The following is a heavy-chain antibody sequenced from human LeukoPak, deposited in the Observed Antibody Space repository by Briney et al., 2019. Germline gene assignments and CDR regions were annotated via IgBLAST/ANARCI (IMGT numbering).Heavy chain of an antibody. CDR3: AKDHSGKEVYAFDI. D-gene: IGHD2-15*01. CDR2: ISGSGGSK. V-gene: IGHV3-23*01. CDR1: GFTFSSYA. Sequence: GGSLRLSCAASGFTFSSYAMSWVRQAPGKGLEGGSAISGSGGSKYYADSVKGRFTISRDNSKNTLYLQMSSLRAEDTAVYYCAKDHSGKEVYAFDIWGQGTMVTVSS. J-gene: IGHJ3*02.